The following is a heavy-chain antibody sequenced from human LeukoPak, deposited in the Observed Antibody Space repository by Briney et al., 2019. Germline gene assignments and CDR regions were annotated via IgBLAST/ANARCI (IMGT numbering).Heavy chain of an antibody. V-gene: IGHV1-2*06. CDR2: INPNSGGT. Sequence: ASAKVSCKASGYTLTGYYMHWVRPAPGQGLEWMGRINPNSGGTHYAQKFQSTVTMNRDTSISTAYMELSRLRSDDTAVYDCARAIAARQVDYWGQGTLVTVSS. CDR1: GYTLTGYY. CDR3: ARAIAARQVDY. J-gene: IGHJ4*02. D-gene: IGHD6-6*01.